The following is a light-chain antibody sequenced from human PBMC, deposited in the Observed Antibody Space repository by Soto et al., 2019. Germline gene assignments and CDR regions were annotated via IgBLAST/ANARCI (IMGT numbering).Light chain of an antibody. V-gene: IGKV3-20*01. CDR1: QGLSSNS. CDR2: GAS. CDR3: QQYDVSPLT. Sequence: EVVLAQSPDTLSLSPGERATLSCRASQGLSSNSLAWYQQKPGQAPRLLVSGASSRAAGIADRFSGSGSGADFTLTISRLEPEDFAVYYCQQYDVSPLTFGGGTTVEI. J-gene: IGKJ4*01.